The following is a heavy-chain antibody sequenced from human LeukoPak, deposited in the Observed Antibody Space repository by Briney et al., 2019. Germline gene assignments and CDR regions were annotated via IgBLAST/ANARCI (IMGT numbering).Heavy chain of an antibody. D-gene: IGHD4-11*01. J-gene: IGHJ4*02. V-gene: IGHV3-21*01. CDR1: GFTFSSSA. CDR3: ARDPTQYLRYGYFDY. Sequence: GGSLRLSCAASGFTFSSSAMNWVRQAPGKGLEWVSSINNVGRHIYYAGSVRGRFTISRDNAKNLLYLQMDSLRAEDTAVYYCARDPTQYLRYGYFDYWGQGTLVTVSS. CDR2: INNVGRHI.